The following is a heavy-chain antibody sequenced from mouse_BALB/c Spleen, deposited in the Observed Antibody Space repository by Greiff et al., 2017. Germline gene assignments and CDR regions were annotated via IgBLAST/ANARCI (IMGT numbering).Heavy chain of an antibody. CDR2: IWRGGST. D-gene: IGHD1-1*01. CDR1: GFSLTSYG. Sequence: VKVVESGPSLVQPSQSLSITCTVSGFSLTSYGVHWVRQSPGKGLEWLGVIWRGGSTDYNAAFMSRLSITKDNSKSQVFFKMNSLQAGDTAIYYCAKMEWITTVGGFAYWGQGTLVTVSA. CDR3: AKMEWITTVGGFAY. V-gene: IGHV2-5-1*01. J-gene: IGHJ3*01.